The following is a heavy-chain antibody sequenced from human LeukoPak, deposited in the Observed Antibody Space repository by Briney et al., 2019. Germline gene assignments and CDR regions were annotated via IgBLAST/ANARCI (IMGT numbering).Heavy chain of an antibody. V-gene: IGHV1-8*01. D-gene: IGHD3-10*01. CDR2: MNPNSGNT. CDR3: ASSPSERLWSGVAY. J-gene: IGHJ4*02. Sequence: GASVKVSCKASGYTFTSYDINWVRQATGQGLEWMGWMNPNSGNTGYAQKFQGRVTMTRNTSISTAYMELSSLGSEDTAVYYCASSPSERLWSGVAYWAQGTLVTVSS. CDR1: GYTFTSYD.